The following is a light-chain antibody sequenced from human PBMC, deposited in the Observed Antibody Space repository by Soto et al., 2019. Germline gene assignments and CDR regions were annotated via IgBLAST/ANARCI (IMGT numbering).Light chain of an antibody. V-gene: IGLV2-14*01. J-gene: IGLJ1*01. Sequence: QSALTQPASVSGSPGQSITISCTGTSSDVGDYNYVSWYQQHPGKAPKLMIYEVSNRPSGVSNRFSGSKSGNTASLTISGLQAEDEADYYCSSYTSSSPCVFGTGTKLTVL. CDR1: SSDVGDYNY. CDR3: SSYTSSSPCV. CDR2: EVS.